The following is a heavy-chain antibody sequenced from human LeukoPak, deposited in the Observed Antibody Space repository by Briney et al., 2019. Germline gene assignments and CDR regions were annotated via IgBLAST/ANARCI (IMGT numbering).Heavy chain of an antibody. V-gene: IGHV4-34*01. CDR1: GGSFSGYY. D-gene: IGHD3-22*01. CDR3: ARGLRYYDSSGSYYFDY. J-gene: IGHJ4*02. CDR2: INHSGST. Sequence: SETLSPTCAVYGGSFSGYYWSWIRQPPGKGLEWIGEINHSGSTNYNPSLKSRVTISVDTSKNQFSLKLSSVTAADTAVYYCARGLRYYDSSGSYYFDYWGQGTLVTVSS.